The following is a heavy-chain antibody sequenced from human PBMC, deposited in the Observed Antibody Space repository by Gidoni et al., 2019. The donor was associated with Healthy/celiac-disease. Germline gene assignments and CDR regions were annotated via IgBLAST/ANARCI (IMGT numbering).Heavy chain of an antibody. Sequence: EVQLVESGGGWVQPGGSLRLSCAASGFTFSSYWMSWVRQAPGKGLEWVANIKQDGSENYYVDSVKGRFTISRDNAKNSLYLQMNSLRAEDTAVYYCARVVTQDYYDSSGRGDAFDIWGQGTMVTVSS. CDR1: GFTFSSYW. J-gene: IGHJ3*02. D-gene: IGHD3-22*01. CDR2: IKQDGSEN. V-gene: IGHV3-7*03. CDR3: ARVVTQDYYDSSGRGDAFDI.